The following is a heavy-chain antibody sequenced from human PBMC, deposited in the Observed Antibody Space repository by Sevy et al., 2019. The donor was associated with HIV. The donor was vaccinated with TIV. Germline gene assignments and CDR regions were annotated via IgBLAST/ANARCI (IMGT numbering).Heavy chain of an antibody. CDR1: GFTFSSYT. Sequence: GGSLRLSCAASGFTFSSYTVNWVRQAPGTGLKWVSAISGSGSSTYYADSVKGRFTISRDNSKNTLHLQMNSLRAEDTAIYYCAKCLENDTYSGSYGPFDYWGQGTLVTVSS. CDR3: AKCLENDTYSGSYGPFDY. J-gene: IGHJ4*02. D-gene: IGHD1-26*01. CDR2: ISGSGSST. V-gene: IGHV3-23*01.